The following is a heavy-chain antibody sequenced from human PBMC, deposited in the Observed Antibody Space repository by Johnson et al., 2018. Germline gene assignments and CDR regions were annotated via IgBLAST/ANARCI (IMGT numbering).Heavy chain of an antibody. Sequence: QVQLVESGAEVKKPGASVKVSCEASGYTFTRYYVHWVRQAPGQGLEWMGIIHPTSGSTTYAQKFHGRVTMTRDTPTSTVYMNLSSLRCEETAVYYCAGDLVTAQAYYGMDVWGQGTTVTVSS. D-gene: IGHD2-21*02. CDR1: GYTFTRYY. J-gene: IGHJ6*02. CDR2: IHPTSGST. V-gene: IGHV1-46*01. CDR3: AGDLVTAQAYYGMDV.